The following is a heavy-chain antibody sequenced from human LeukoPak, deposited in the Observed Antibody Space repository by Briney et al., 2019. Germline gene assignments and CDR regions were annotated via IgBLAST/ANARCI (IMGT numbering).Heavy chain of an antibody. D-gene: IGHD4-23*01. CDR2: MYIDGGT. V-gene: IGHV3-53*01. CDR3: AREGTITTLGY. CDR1: GFAVSTNY. Sequence: TGGSLGLSCAASGFAVSTNYMNWVRQAPGKGLEWVSAMYIDGGTYYADSVKGRFTISRDNSKNTLHLQMNSLRAEDTAVYYCAREGTITTLGYWGQGTLVTVSS. J-gene: IGHJ4*02.